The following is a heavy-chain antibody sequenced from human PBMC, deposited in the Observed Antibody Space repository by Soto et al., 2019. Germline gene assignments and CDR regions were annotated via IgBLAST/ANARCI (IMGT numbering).Heavy chain of an antibody. CDR2: IKYDGSEK. D-gene: IGHD3-3*01. V-gene: IGHV3-7*03. CDR3: VRDVGPITIFGEALSGYFDS. CDR1: GFAFNNYW. Sequence: GGSLRLSCAASGFAFNNYWMSWVRQAPGKGPEWVASIKYDGSEKYYVDSVKGRFTVSRDNAKNSLSMHLNSLRADDTAVYYCVRDVGPITIFGEALSGYFDSWGQGTLVTVSS. J-gene: IGHJ4*02.